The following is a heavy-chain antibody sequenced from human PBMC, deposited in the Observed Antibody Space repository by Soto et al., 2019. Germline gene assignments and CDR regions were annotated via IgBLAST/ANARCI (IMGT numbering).Heavy chain of an antibody. J-gene: IGHJ5*02. V-gene: IGHV3-48*01. CDR1: GFTFSSYS. CDR3: ARESSSWYWFDP. Sequence: EVQLVESGGGLVQPGGSLRLSCAASGFTFSSYSMNWVRQAPGKGLEWVSYISSSSSTIYYADSVKGRFTISRDNAKNSLYRQMNSRRAGDTAVYYCARESSSWYWFDPWGQGTLVTVSS. CDR2: ISSSSSTI. D-gene: IGHD6-13*01.